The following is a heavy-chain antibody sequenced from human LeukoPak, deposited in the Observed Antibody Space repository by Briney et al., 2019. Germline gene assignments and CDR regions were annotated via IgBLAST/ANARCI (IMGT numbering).Heavy chain of an antibody. Sequence: VASVKVSCKASGGTFSSYAISWVRQAPGQGLEWMGGIIPIFGTANYAQKFQGRVTITADESTSTAYMELSSLRSEDTAVYYCARGPARISKGNWFDPWGQGTLVTVSS. V-gene: IGHV1-69*13. D-gene: IGHD2-15*01. J-gene: IGHJ5*02. CDR2: IIPIFGTA. CDR3: ARGPARISKGNWFDP. CDR1: GGTFSSYA.